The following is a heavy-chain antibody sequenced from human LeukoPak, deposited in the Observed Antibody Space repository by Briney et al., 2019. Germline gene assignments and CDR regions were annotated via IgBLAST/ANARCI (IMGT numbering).Heavy chain of an antibody. Sequence: GGSLRLSCAASGFTFSSYWMYWVRQAPGKGLVWVSRINTDGSSTSYADSVKGRFTISRDNSKNTVYLQMNSLRAEDTAVYYCAKDLPTFYYDGSSYPHAFDIWGQGTMVTVSS. J-gene: IGHJ3*02. CDR2: INTDGSST. CDR1: GFTFSSYW. CDR3: AKDLPTFYYDGSSYPHAFDI. V-gene: IGHV3-74*01. D-gene: IGHD3-22*01.